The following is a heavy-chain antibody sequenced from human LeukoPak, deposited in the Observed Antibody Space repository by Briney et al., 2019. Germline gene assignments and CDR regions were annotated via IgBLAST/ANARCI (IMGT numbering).Heavy chain of an antibody. V-gene: IGHV3-7*01. CDR3: ARDGGLHTNFDY. J-gene: IGHJ4*02. CDR2: TKPDGSAE. Sequence: AGGSLRLSCAASGFSFRNYWMGWVRQAPGKGLEGVANTKPDGSAEYYADSVRGRFTASRDNANNLLYLQMNRLRAEDTAVYYCARDGGLHTNFDYWGQGTLLTVSS. CDR1: GFSFRNYW. D-gene: IGHD2-15*01.